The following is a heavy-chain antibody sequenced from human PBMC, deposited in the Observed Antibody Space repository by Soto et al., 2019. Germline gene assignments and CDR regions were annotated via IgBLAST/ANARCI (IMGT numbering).Heavy chain of an antibody. CDR2: IGTYNGNT. CDR3: ARGFRVAATRWWFDP. J-gene: IGHJ5*02. D-gene: IGHD2-15*01. Sequence: ASVKVSCKASGYTFTSYDISWVRQAPGQGLEWMGWIGTYNGNTNYAQKLQGRVTMTTDTSTSTAYMELRSLRSDDTAVYYCARGFRVAATRWWFDPWGQGTLVTVSS. V-gene: IGHV1-18*01. CDR1: GYTFTSYD.